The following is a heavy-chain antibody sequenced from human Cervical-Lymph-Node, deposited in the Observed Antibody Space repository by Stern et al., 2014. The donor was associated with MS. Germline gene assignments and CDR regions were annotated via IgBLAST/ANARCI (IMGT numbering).Heavy chain of an antibody. V-gene: IGHV3-21*01. Sequence: DVQLVESGGGLVKPGGTLRLSCIASGFDFDSYSINWVRQVPGKGLEWVAFRGSSGGKIFYADSVKGRFTISRDNSMKSLYLQMKSLRLEDTATYYCASPHCGGDCWANDQYTMDVWGQGTTVTVAS. CDR3: ASPHCGGDCWANDQYTMDV. CDR2: RGSSGGKI. J-gene: IGHJ6*02. CDR1: GFDFDSYS. D-gene: IGHD2-21*02.